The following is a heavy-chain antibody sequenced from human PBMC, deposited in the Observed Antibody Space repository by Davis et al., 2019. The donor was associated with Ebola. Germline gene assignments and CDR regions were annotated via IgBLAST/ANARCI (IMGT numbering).Heavy chain of an antibody. Sequence: PGGSLRLSCSASGFTFSSYAMHWVRQAPGKGLEYVSAISSNGGSTYYADSVKGRFTISRDNSKNTLYLQMSSLRAEDTAVYYCVKGIAAAGTYYWGQGTLVTVSS. CDR3: VKGIAAAGTYY. J-gene: IGHJ4*02. V-gene: IGHV3-64D*08. CDR1: GFTFSSYA. D-gene: IGHD6-13*01. CDR2: ISSNGGST.